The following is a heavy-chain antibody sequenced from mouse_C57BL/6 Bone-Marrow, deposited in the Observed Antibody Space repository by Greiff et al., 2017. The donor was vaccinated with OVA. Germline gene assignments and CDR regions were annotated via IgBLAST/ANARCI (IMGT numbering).Heavy chain of an antibody. J-gene: IGHJ3*01. CDR2: IYPRDGST. CDR3: ASAIYYYGSRGAWFAY. CDR1: GYTFTSYD. V-gene: IGHV1-85*01. Sequence: VQLQQSGPELVKPGASVKLSCKASGYTFTSYDINWVKQRPGPGLEWIGWIYPRDGSTKYNEKFKGKATLTVDTSSRTAYMELHSLTSEDSAVYFCASAIYYYGSRGAWFAYWGQGTLVTVSA. D-gene: IGHD1-1*01.